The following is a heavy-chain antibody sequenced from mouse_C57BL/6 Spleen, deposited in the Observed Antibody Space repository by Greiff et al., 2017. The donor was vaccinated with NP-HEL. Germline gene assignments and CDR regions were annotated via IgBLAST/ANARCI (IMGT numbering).Heavy chain of an antibody. J-gene: IGHJ3*01. D-gene: IGHD3-2*02. CDR3: AGTAQATAY. V-gene: IGHV5-17*01. Sequence: EVKLVESGGGLVKPGGSLKLSCAASGFTFSDYGMHWVRQAPEKGLEWVAYISSGSSTIYYADTVKGRFTISRDNAKNTLFLQMTSLRSEDTAMYYCAGTAQATAYWGQGTLVTVSA. CDR1: GFTFSDYG. CDR2: ISSGSSTI.